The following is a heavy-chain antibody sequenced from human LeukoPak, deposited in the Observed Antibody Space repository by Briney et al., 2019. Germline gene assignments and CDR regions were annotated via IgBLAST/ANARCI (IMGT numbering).Heavy chain of an antibody. CDR2: IDHSGST. CDR1: GGSFSGYC. Sequence: SETLSLTCAVYGGSFSGYCWSWIRQPPGKGLEWIGEIDHSGSTNYNPSLKSRVTISVDTSKNQFSLNLSSVTAADTAVYYCARRYNSGWHELIDFWGQGNLVTVSS. D-gene: IGHD6-19*01. J-gene: IGHJ4*02. V-gene: IGHV4-34*01. CDR3: ARRYNSGWHELIDF.